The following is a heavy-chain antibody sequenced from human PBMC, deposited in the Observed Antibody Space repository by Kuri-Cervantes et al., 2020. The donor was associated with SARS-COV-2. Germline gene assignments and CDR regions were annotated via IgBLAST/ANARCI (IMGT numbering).Heavy chain of an antibody. CDR1: GFTFSSYG. Sequence: GESLKISCATSGFTFSSYGMHWVRQAPGKGLEWVTFIRYDGSNQYYGDSVKGRFTISRDSSKNTLYLQMNSLRAEDTAVYYCAKAGKKEGYCSSTSCYLDSDYWGQGTLVTVSS. J-gene: IGHJ4*02. CDR3: AKAGKKEGYCSSTSCYLDSDY. V-gene: IGHV3-30*02. D-gene: IGHD2-2*01. CDR2: IRYDGSNQ.